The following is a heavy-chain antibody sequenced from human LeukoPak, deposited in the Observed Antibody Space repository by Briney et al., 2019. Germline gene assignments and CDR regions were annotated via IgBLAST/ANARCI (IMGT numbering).Heavy chain of an antibody. CDR1: GVSISSYD. J-gene: IGHJ4*02. D-gene: IGHD2-8*01. V-gene: IGHV4-4*07. CDR3: ARDLMEAFDY. Sequence: SETLSLTCTVSGVSISSYDWSWIRQPAGKGLEWIGRIYTSGRTNYNPSLKSRVTISADKSKKQFSLKLSSVTAADTAVYYRARDLMEAFDYWGQGTLVTVSS. CDR2: IYTSGRT.